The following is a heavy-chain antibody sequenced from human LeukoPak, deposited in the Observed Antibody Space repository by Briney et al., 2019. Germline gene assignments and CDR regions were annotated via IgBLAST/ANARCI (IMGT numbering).Heavy chain of an antibody. CDR3: ARDPPEDEWNSLDS. D-gene: IGHD1-7*01. V-gene: IGHV4-59*02. Sequence: SETLSLTCTVSGGSVNGYYWNWIRQAPGKGLEWIGFIHYSGLTVYSPSLQSRVSMSVDTSRNQFSLDFSSVTAADTALYYCARDPPEDEWNSLDSWGQGILVTVSS. CDR2: IHYSGLT. J-gene: IGHJ4*02. CDR1: GGSVNGYY.